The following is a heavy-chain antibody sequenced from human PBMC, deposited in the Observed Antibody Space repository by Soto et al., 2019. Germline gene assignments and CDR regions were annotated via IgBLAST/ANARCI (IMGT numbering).Heavy chain of an antibody. J-gene: IGHJ4*02. Sequence: GGSLRLSCAASGIIFSNYAMSWVRQAPGKGLEWISAVSGSGGSTYYADSVKGRFTISRDNSKDTLYLQMNNLRAEDTAVYYCAKPPDYNWNDYWGQGTLVTVSS. CDR1: GIIFSNYA. CDR2: VSGSGGST. V-gene: IGHV3-23*01. CDR3: AKPPDYNWNDY. D-gene: IGHD1-20*01.